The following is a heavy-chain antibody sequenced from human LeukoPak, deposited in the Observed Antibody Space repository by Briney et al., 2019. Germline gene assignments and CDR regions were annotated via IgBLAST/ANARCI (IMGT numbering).Heavy chain of an antibody. CDR2: ISTSSRYI. CDR3: ARPILPTADDAFDI. J-gene: IGHJ3*02. Sequence: GGSLRLSCAASGFTFSSYTMNWVRQAPGKGLEWVSSISTSSRYIYYADSMKGLFTISRDNAKNSLYLQMNSLRAEDSAVYFCARPILPTADDAFDIWGQGTMVTVSS. CDR1: GFTFSSYT. V-gene: IGHV3-21*01. D-gene: IGHD2-21*02.